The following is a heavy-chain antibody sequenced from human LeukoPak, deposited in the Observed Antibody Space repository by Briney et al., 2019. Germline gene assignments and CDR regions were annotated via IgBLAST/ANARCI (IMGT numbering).Heavy chain of an antibody. CDR3: ARDKWRENYDSSGYYDY. V-gene: IGHV3-33*05. CDR2: ISYDGSNK. J-gene: IGHJ4*02. CDR1: EFTFSSYG. D-gene: IGHD3-22*01. Sequence: GRSLRLSCASYEFTFSSYGMHWVRQAPGKGLAGVAVISYDGSNKYYADSVKGRFTISRDNSKNTLYLQMNSLRAENTAVYYCARDKWRENYDSSGYYDYWGQGTLVTVSS.